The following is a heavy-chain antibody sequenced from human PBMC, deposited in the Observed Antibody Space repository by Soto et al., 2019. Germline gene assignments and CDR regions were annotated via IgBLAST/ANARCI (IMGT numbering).Heavy chain of an antibody. CDR2: ISGSGGSA. J-gene: IGHJ4*02. CDR3: AKVRSSGWYFDY. V-gene: IGHV3-23*01. D-gene: IGHD6-19*01. CDR1: GFTFSSYA. Sequence: GGSLRLSCAASGFTFSSYAMSWVRQAPGKGLEWVSAISGSGGSAYYADSVKGRFTISRDNSKNTLYLQMNSLRAEDTAVYYCAKVRSSGWYFDYWGQGTLVTVSS.